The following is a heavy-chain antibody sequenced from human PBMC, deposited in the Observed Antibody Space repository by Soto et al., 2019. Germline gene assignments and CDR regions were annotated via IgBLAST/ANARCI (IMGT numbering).Heavy chain of an antibody. D-gene: IGHD3-10*01. CDR2: IYYSGST. CDR1: GGSISSYY. V-gene: IGHV4-59*01. Sequence: SETLSLTCTVSGGSISSYYWSWIRQPPGKGLEWIGYIYYSGSTNYNPSLKSRVTISVDTSKNQFSLKLSSVTAADTAVYYCAREGRPSWFDPWGQGTLVTVSS. CDR3: AREGRPSWFDP. J-gene: IGHJ5*02.